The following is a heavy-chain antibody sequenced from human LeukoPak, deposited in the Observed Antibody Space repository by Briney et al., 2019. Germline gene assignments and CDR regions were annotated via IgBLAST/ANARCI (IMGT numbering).Heavy chain of an antibody. CDR3: ASPPVTTFFDY. CDR1: GFTFSSYS. Sequence: GGSLRLSCAASGFTFSSYSMNWVRQAPGKGLEWVSYISSSSSTIYYADSVKGRFTISRDNAKNSLYLQMNSLRAEDTAVYYCASPPVTTFFDYWGQGTLVTVSS. V-gene: IGHV3-48*01. D-gene: IGHD4-17*01. J-gene: IGHJ4*02. CDR2: ISSSSSTI.